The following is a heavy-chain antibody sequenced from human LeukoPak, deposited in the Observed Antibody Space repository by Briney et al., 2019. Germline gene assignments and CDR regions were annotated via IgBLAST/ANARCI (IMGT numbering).Heavy chain of an antibody. CDR2: INPNSGGT. Sequence: GASVKVSCKASGYTFTSYAMNWVRQAPGQGLEWMGWINPNSGGTNYAQKFQGRVTMTRDTSISTAYMELSRLRSDDTAVYYCARESCSGGSCHGPHAFDIWGQGTMVTVSS. V-gene: IGHV1-2*02. J-gene: IGHJ3*02. CDR3: ARESCSGGSCHGPHAFDI. D-gene: IGHD2-15*01. CDR1: GYTFTSYA.